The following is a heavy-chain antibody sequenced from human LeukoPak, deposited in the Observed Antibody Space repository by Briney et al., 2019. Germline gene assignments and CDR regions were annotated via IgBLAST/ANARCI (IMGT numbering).Heavy chain of an antibody. V-gene: IGHV1-69*05. CDR2: IIPIFGTE. D-gene: IGHD5-18*01. Sequence: AASVKVSCKASGGTFSSYTISRVRQAPGEGVEWMGRIIPIFGTENYGQKIQGRVTITTDESTSTAYMELSSLRSEDTAVYYCAREPIKQLWFRVAGTSDAFDIWGQGTMVTVSS. J-gene: IGHJ3*02. CDR3: AREPIKQLWFRVAGTSDAFDI. CDR1: GGTFSSYT.